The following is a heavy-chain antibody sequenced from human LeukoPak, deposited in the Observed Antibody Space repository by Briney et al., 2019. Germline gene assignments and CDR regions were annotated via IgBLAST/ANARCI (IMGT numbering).Heavy chain of an antibody. J-gene: IGHJ4*02. CDR3: AREGGSSYSRPFDY. CDR2: IYSGGTT. CDR1: GFTFNSYE. Sequence: PGGSLRLSCAASGFTFNSYEMNWVRQAPGKGLEWVSVIYSGGTTYYADSVKGGFTISRDNSKNTLYLQMNSLRPEDTAVYYCAREGGSSYSRPFDYWGQGTQVTVSS. D-gene: IGHD5-18*01. V-gene: IGHV3-53*01.